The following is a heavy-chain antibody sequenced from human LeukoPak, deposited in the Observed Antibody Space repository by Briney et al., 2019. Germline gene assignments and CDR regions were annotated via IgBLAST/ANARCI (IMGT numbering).Heavy chain of an antibody. D-gene: IGHD5-18*01. CDR2: IYYSGST. V-gene: IGHV4-39*01. CDR1: GGSISSSSYY. Sequence: SETLSLTCTVSGGSISSSSYYWGWIRQPPGKGLEWIGSIYYSGSTYYNPSLKSRVTISVDTSKNQFSLKLSSVTAADTAVYYCARIRGYSYGDAYWYFDLWGRGTLVTVSS. CDR3: ARIRGYSYGDAYWYFDL. J-gene: IGHJ2*01.